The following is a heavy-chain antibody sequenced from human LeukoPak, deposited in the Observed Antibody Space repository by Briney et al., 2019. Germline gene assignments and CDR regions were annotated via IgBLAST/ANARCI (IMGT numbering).Heavy chain of an antibody. Sequence: GGSLRLSCAASGFTFTNYAMSWVGQAPGKGLEWVASICGGSTSTYYADSVKGRFTISREKSKNSLYRKRNTLRAEDTAVYYCAKGESGWPYYFDYWGQGTLVTVSS. V-gene: IGHV3-23*01. J-gene: IGHJ4*02. D-gene: IGHD6-19*01. CDR1: GFTFTNYA. CDR3: AKGESGWPYYFDY. CDR2: ICGGSTST.